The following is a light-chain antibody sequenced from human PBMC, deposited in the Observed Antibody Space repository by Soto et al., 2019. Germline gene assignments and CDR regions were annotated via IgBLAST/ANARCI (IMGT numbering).Light chain of an antibody. CDR1: QSIGRRY. J-gene: IGKJ4*01. CDR3: QYQGT. V-gene: IGKV3-20*01. CDR2: DTS. Sequence: PGGRATLSCRASQSIGRRYLAWYQQKPGQGPMLLIYDTSERASDIPDRFSGSGSGTDFTLTISRLVPEDFAVYYCQYQGTFGGGTKVEIK.